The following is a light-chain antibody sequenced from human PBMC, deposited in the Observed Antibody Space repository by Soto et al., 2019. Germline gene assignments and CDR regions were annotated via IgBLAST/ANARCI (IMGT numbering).Light chain of an antibody. CDR3: QQYYSMPYT. V-gene: IGKV4-1*01. CDR2: WAS. Sequence: DIVMTQSPDSLAVSLGERATINCKSSQSVLYSSNNKNYLTWYQQKPGHPPKLLIYWASTRESGVPDRFSGSGSGTDFTLTISSLQAEDGAVYYCQQYYSMPYTFGQGTKLEIK. CDR1: QSVLYSSNNKNY. J-gene: IGKJ2*01.